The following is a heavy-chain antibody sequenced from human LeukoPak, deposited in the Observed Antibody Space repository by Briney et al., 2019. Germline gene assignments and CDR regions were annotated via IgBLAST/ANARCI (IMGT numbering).Heavy chain of an antibody. CDR1: GFTFNNYW. CDR3: AREGYFDY. V-gene: IGHV3-7*01. CDR2: IKLEGSEK. Sequence: PGGSLRLSCAASGFTFNNYWMSWVRQAPGKGLEWVANIKLEGSEKYYVDSVKGRFTISRDKAKNSLYLQMNSLRAEDTAVYYCAREGYFDYWGQGTLVTVSS. J-gene: IGHJ4*02.